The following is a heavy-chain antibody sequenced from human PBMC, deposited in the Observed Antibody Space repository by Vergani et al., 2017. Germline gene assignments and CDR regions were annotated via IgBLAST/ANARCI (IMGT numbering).Heavy chain of an antibody. CDR1: GFTFNIYA. CDR3: AKPYCYDSSGYLRPLFAS. D-gene: IGHD3-22*01. Sequence: EVHLLESGGGLVQPGGSLRLSCAASGFTFNIYAISWVRQAPGKGLEWVSAISDSGDSTFYADSVKGRFTISRDNSKNTLYLQMNSLRVEDTAVYYCAKPYCYDSSGYLRPLFASWGQGTLVTVSS. V-gene: IGHV3-23*01. J-gene: IGHJ4*02. CDR2: ISDSGDST.